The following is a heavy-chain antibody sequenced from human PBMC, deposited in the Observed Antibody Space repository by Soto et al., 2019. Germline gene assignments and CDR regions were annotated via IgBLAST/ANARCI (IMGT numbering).Heavy chain of an antibody. CDR3: ARPPGYISDWYYFDL. CDR1: GYTFIDYY. Sequence: ASVKVSCKASGYTFIDYYMHWVRQAPGQGFEWMGRISPRSGSTNYAQKFQGRVTMTWDTSLNTAYMELSSLISEDTAVYYCARPPGYISDWYYFDLWGQGTLVTVSS. V-gene: IGHV1-2*02. CDR2: ISPRSGST. D-gene: IGHD3-9*01. J-gene: IGHJ4*02.